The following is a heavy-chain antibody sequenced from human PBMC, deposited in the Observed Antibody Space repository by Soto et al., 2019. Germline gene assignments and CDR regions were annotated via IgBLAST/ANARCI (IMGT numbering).Heavy chain of an antibody. CDR2: ITADGGT. V-gene: IGHV3-23*01. CDR3: APHVSCSGGSCQYDAFAI. CDR1: GFTVSSHA. D-gene: IGHD2-15*01. Sequence: EVQVLESGGGLVQPGGSLRLSCEGSGFTVSSHAMTWIRQAPGKGPEWVSTITADGGTYYADSVKGRFAMSRDTSENTLYLLMTSLGAADTAAYYCAPHVSCSGGSCQYDAFAIRGQGTMVTVSS. J-gene: IGHJ3*02.